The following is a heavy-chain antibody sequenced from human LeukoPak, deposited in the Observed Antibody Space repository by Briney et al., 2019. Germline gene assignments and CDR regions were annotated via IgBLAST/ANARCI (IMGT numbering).Heavy chain of an antibody. Sequence: PGGSLRLSCLASGFTFSDYYMSWVRQAPGKGLEWISYMSSRGYPIYYADSVKGRFTISRDNAKNTLYLQMHNLRADDTAVYFCARVGIALASPFDYWGRGTLVAVSS. CDR3: ARVGIALASPFDY. CDR1: GFTFSDYY. V-gene: IGHV3-11*01. D-gene: IGHD1-1*01. CDR2: MSSRGYPI. J-gene: IGHJ4*02.